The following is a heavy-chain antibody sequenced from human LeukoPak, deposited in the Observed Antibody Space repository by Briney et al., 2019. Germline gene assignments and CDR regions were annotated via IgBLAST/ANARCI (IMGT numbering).Heavy chain of an antibody. J-gene: IGHJ4*02. D-gene: IGHD3-22*01. Sequence: GGSLRLSCAASGFTFSSYGMHWVRQAPGKGLECVAVISYDGSNKYYADSVKGRFTISRDNSKNTLYLQMNSLRAEDTAVYYCAKDSSGYYLGYYFDYWGQGTLVTVSS. CDR1: GFTFSSYG. CDR3: AKDSSGYYLGYYFDY. V-gene: IGHV3-30*18. CDR2: ISYDGSNK.